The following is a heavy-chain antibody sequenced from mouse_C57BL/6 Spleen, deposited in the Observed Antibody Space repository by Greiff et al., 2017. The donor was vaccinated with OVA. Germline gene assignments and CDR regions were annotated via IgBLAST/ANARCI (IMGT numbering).Heavy chain of an antibody. Sequence: EVQGVESGGGLVKPGGSLKLSCAASGFTFSSYAMSWVRQTPEKRLEWVATISDGGSYTYYPDNVKGRFTISRDNAKNNLYLQMSHLKSEDTAMDYCARDHYYGSSYHVNYYAMDYWGQGTSVTVSS. V-gene: IGHV5-4*01. CDR3: ARDHYYGSSYHVNYYAMDY. CDR2: ISDGGSYT. D-gene: IGHD1-1*01. CDR1: GFTFSSYA. J-gene: IGHJ4*01.